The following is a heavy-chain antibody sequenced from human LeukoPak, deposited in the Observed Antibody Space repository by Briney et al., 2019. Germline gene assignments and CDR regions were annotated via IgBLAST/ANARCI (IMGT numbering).Heavy chain of an antibody. CDR1: GFIFDDYA. V-gene: IGHV3-9*01. CDR2: ISWNSGSI. D-gene: IGHD6-6*01. CDR3: AKDRDYSSSGASVDY. Sequence: SLRLSCAASGFIFDDYAMHWVRQAPGKGLEWVSGISWNSGSIGYADSVKDRFTISRDNAKNSLYLQMNSLRAEDTALYYCAKDRDYSSSGASVDYWGQGTLVTVSS. J-gene: IGHJ4*02.